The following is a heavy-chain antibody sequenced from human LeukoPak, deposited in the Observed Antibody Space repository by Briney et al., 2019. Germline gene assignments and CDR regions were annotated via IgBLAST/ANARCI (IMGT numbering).Heavy chain of an antibody. Sequence: SETLSLTCTVSGGSISGSTYYWGWIRQPPGKGLEWVGSIHYSGSTYYNPSLKSRVTISVDTSKNQFSLKLSSVTAADTAVYYCARPYDRRGSEYWGQGTLVTVSS. CDR3: ARPYDRRGSEY. CDR1: GGSISGSTYY. V-gene: IGHV4-39*01. D-gene: IGHD3-22*01. CDR2: IHYSGST. J-gene: IGHJ4*02.